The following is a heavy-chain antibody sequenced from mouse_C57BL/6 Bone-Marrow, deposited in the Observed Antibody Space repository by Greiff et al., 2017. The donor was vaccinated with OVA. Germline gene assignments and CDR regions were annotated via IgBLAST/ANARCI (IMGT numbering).Heavy chain of an antibody. V-gene: IGHV1-80*01. CDR3: ARPATVVRYFDV. CDR1: GYAFSSYW. Sequence: VKVVESGAELVKPGASVKISCKASGYAFSSYWMNWVKQRPGKGLEWIGQIYPGDGDTNYNGKFKGKATLTADKSSSTAYMQLSSLTSEDSAVYFCARPATVVRYFDVWGTGTTVTVSS. CDR2: IYPGDGDT. J-gene: IGHJ1*03. D-gene: IGHD1-1*01.